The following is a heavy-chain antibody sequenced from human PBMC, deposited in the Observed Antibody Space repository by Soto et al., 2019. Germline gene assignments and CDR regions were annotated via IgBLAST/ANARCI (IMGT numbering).Heavy chain of an antibody. CDR3: ARDYVRYCSSTSCYTPYYYYYGLDV. CDR1: GYTFTCYY. V-gene: IGHV1-2*04. J-gene: IGHJ6*02. CDR2: INPNSGGT. Sequence: AAVKVSCKASGYTFTCYYMRFLLQAPGQGVEWMGWINPNSGGTNYAQKFQGWVTMTRDTSISTAYMELSRLRSDDTAVYYCARDYVRYCSSTSCYTPYYYYYGLDVWGQGTTVTVSS. D-gene: IGHD2-2*02.